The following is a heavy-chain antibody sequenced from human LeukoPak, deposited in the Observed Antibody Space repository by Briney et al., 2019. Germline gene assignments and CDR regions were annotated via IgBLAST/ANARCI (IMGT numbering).Heavy chain of an antibody. CDR3: AEDRQQLVHSYFDY. CDR2: ISGSGGST. J-gene: IGHJ4*02. Sequence: PGGSLRLSCAASGFTFSSYAMSWVRQAPGKGLEWVSAISGSGGSTYYADSVKGRFTISRDNSKNTLYLQMNSLRAEDTAVYYCAEDRQQLVHSYFDYWGQGTLVTVSS. V-gene: IGHV3-23*01. D-gene: IGHD6-13*01. CDR1: GFTFSSYA.